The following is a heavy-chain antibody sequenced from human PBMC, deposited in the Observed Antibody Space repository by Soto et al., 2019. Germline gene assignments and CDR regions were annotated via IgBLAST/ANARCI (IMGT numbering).Heavy chain of an antibody. CDR3: AKSGWSTSGWYYGMDV. V-gene: IGHV3-23*01. CDR1: GFTFSSYA. D-gene: IGHD2-2*01. J-gene: IGHJ6*02. Sequence: GGSLRLSCAASGFTFSSYAMSWVRQAPGKGLEWVSAISGSGGSTYYADSVKGRFTISRDNSKNTLYLQMNSLRAEDTAVYYCAKSGWSTSGWYYGMDVWGQGTTVTVSS. CDR2: ISGSGGST.